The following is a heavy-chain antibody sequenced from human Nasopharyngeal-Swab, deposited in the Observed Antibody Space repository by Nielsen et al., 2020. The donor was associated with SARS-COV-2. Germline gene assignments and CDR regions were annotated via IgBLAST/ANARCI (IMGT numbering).Heavy chain of an antibody. Sequence: ASVKVSCKASGYTFTGYYMHWVRQAPGQGLEWMGWNNPNSGCTNYAQKFQGRVTMTRDTSISTAYMELSRLRSDDTAVYYCARDQTISSNAFDIWGQGTMVTVSS. D-gene: IGHD2-2*01. CDR3: ARDQTISSNAFDI. V-gene: IGHV1-2*02. CDR2: NNPNSGCT. CDR1: GYTFTGYY. J-gene: IGHJ3*02.